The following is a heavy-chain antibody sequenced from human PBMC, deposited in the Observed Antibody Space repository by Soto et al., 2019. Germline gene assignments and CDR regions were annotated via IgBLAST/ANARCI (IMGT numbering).Heavy chain of an antibody. D-gene: IGHD1-26*01. V-gene: IGHV3-11*06. CDR3: AGSWEPHAFDI. J-gene: IGHJ3*02. CDR2: ISSSSSYT. Sequence: LRLSCAASGFTFSDYYMSWIRQAPGKGLEWVSYISSSSSYTNYADSVKGRFTISRDNAKNSLYLHMNSLRAEDTAVYYCAGSWEPHAFDIWGQGTMVTVSS. CDR1: GFTFSDYY.